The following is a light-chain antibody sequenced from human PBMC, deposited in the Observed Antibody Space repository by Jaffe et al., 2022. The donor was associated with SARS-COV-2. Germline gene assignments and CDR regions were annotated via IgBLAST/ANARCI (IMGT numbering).Light chain of an antibody. Sequence: DIQMTQSPSTLSASVGDRVTITCRASQSIGSWLAWYQQKPGRAPKLLIYKASSLESGVPSRFSGSGSGTEFTLTISSLQPDDFATYYCQQYNSHETFGQGTKVEIK. CDR1: QSIGSW. CDR2: KAS. J-gene: IGKJ1*01. V-gene: IGKV1-5*03. CDR3: QQYNSHET.